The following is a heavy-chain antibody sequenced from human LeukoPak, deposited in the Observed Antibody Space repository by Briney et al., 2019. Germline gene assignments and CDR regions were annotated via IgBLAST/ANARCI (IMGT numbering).Heavy chain of an antibody. CDR2: ISAYNGNT. CDR1: GYTFTSYG. V-gene: IGHV1-18*01. J-gene: IGHJ4*02. Sequence: GASVKVSCKASGYTFTSYGISWVRQAPGQGLEWMGWISAYNGNTNYAQKLQGRVTMTTDTSTSTAYMELRSLRSDDTAVYYCARDQEYSSSPAFDYWGQGTLVTVSS. CDR3: ARDQEYSSSPAFDY. D-gene: IGHD6-6*01.